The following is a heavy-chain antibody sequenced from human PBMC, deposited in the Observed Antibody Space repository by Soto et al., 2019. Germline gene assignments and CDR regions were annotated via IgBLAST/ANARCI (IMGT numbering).Heavy chain of an antibody. V-gene: IGHV4-34*01. J-gene: IGHJ6*02. CDR1: GGSFSGYY. Sequence: KASETLSLTCAVYGGSFSGYYWSWIRQPPGKGLEWIGEINHSGSTNYNPSLKSRVTISVDTSKNQFSLKLSSVTAADTAVYYCARWGMSSGPVPTYYYYYGMDVWGQGTTVTVSS. D-gene: IGHD6-19*01. CDR2: INHSGST. CDR3: ARWGMSSGPVPTYYYYYGMDV.